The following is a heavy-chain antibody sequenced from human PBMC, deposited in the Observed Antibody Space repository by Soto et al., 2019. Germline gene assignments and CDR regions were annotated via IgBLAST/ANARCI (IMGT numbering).Heavy chain of an antibody. CDR3: ARAGGYSRTTPNPRAYDMDV. Sequence: SETLSLTCTVSGGSISSYYWSWIRQPPGKGLEWIGYIYYSGSTNYNPSLKSRVTISVDTSKNQFSLKLSSVTAADTAVYYCARAGGYSRTTPNPRAYDMDVWGQGTTVT. D-gene: IGHD6-13*01. V-gene: IGHV4-59*01. J-gene: IGHJ6*02. CDR1: GGSISSYY. CDR2: IYYSGST.